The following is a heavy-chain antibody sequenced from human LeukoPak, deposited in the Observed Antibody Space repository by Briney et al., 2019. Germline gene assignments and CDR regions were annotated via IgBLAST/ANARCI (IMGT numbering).Heavy chain of an antibody. D-gene: IGHD2-8*02. Sequence: PSETLSLTCTVSGGSISSSSYYWGWIRQPPGKGLEWIGSIYYSGSTYYNPSLKSRVTISVDTSKNQFSLKLSSATAADTAVYYCARPGPPTDYWGQGTLVTVSS. CDR2: IYYSGST. CDR1: GGSISSSSYY. CDR3: ARPGPPTDY. J-gene: IGHJ4*02. V-gene: IGHV4-39*01.